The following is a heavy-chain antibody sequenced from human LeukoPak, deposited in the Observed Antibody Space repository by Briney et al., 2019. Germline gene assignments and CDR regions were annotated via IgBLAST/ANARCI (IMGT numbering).Heavy chain of an antibody. CDR2: ISGSGGST. CDR3: AKASTVAATPSDY. J-gene: IGHJ4*02. CDR1: GFSFSSHA. V-gene: IGHV3-23*01. D-gene: IGHD2-15*01. Sequence: PGGSLRLSCAASGFSFSSHALTWVRQAPGKGLEWVSAISGSGGSTYYADSVKGRFTISRDNSKNTLYLQMNSLRAEDTAVYYCAKASTVAATPSDYWGQGTLVTVSS.